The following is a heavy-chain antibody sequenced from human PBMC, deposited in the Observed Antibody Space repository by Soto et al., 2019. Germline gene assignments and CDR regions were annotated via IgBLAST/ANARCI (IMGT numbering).Heavy chain of an antibody. Sequence: PGESLKISCKGSGYSFTSYWIGWLRQMPGKGLEWMGIIYPGDSDTRYSPSFQGQVTISADKPISTAYLQWSSLKASDTAMYYYARTYCSSTSCYGWFDPWGQGTLVTVSS. CDR2: IYPGDSDT. V-gene: IGHV5-51*01. CDR1: GYSFTSYW. CDR3: ARTYCSSTSCYGWFDP. D-gene: IGHD2-2*01. J-gene: IGHJ5*02.